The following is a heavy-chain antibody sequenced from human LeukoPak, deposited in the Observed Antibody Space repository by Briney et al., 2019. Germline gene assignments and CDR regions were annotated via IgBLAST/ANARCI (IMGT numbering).Heavy chain of an antibody. J-gene: IGHJ3*02. Sequence: GESLKISCKGSGYIFTSYWIGWVRQMPGKGLEWMGIIYPGDSDTRYSPSFQGQVTISADKSISTAYLQWSSLKASDTAMYYCARQMTTVTGRDAFDIWGQGTMVTVSS. CDR3: ARQMTTVTGRDAFDI. D-gene: IGHD4-17*01. V-gene: IGHV5-51*01. CDR1: GYIFTSYW. CDR2: IYPGDSDT.